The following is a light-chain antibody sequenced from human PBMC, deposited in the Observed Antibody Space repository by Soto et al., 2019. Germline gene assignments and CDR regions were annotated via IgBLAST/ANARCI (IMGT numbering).Light chain of an antibody. CDR3: SSYTSSSTLYV. CDR2: DVS. Sequence: QSALTQPASVSGSPGQSITISCTGTGSDVGGYNYVSWYQQHPGKAPKLMIYDVSNRPSGVSNRFSGSKSGNTASLTISWLQAEDEADYYCSSYTSSSTLYVFGTGTKLTVL. J-gene: IGLJ1*01. V-gene: IGLV2-14*01. CDR1: GSDVGGYNY.